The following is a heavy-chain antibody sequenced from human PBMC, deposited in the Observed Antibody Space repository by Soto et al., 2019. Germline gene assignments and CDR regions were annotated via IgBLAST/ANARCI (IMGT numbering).Heavy chain of an antibody. CDR2: IIPIFGSA. CDR3: AKDGGKEGYFGNWFDP. D-gene: IGHD1-26*01. V-gene: IGHV1-69*15. Sequence: QVQLVQSGAEVKKPGSSVKVSCKASGGTFSNYAITWVRQAPGQGLEWLGRIIPIFGSANYAQKFQGRVTITADESTTTAYMELSSLRSDDTDVYYCAKDGGKEGYFGNWFDPWGQGTLVTVSS. CDR1: GGTFSNYA. J-gene: IGHJ5*02.